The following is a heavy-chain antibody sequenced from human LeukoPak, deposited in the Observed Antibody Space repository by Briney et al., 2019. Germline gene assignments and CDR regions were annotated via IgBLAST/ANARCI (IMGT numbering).Heavy chain of an antibody. CDR1: GFTFSNFW. J-gene: IGHJ4*02. CDR2: IKQDEGEK. V-gene: IGHV3-7*01. CDR3: AGAYYDSSGRFDY. D-gene: IGHD3-22*01. Sequence: GGSLRLSCAASGFTFSNFWMSWVRQAPGKGLEWVANIKQDEGEKFYVDSVKGRFTISRDNAKNSLYLHMDSLRAEDTAVYYCAGAYYDSSGRFDYWGQGTLVTVSS.